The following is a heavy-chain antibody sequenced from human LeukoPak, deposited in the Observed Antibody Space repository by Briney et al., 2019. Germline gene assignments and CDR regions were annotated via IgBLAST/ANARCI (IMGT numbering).Heavy chain of an antibody. V-gene: IGHV3-30*18. CDR2: ISYDGSNK. CDR1: GFTFSSYG. CDR3: AKDGQEDFWSGYYQDY. Sequence: GGSLRLSCAASGFTFSSYGMHWVRQAPGKGLEWVAVISYDGSNKYFADSVKGRFTISRDNSKNTLYLQMNSLRAEDTAVYYCAKDGQEDFWSGYYQDYWGQGTLVTVSS. D-gene: IGHD3-3*01. J-gene: IGHJ4*02.